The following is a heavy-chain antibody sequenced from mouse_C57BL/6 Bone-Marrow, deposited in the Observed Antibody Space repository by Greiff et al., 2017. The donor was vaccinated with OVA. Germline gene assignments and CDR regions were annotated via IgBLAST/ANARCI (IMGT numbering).Heavy chain of an antibody. CDR3: ARNPYYYGSSYVVWYFDV. Sequence: VKLMESGAELARPGASVKLSCKASGYTFTSYGISWVKQRTGQGLEWIGEIYPRSGNTYYNEKFKGKATLTADKSSSTAYMEIRSLTSEDSAFYFCARNPYYYGSSYVVWYFDVWDTGTTVTVSS. D-gene: IGHD1-1*01. J-gene: IGHJ1*03. V-gene: IGHV1-81*01. CDR2: IYPRSGNT. CDR1: GYTFTSYG.